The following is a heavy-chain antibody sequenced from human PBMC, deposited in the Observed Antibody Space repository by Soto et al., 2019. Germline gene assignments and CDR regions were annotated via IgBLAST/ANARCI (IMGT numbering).Heavy chain of an antibody. D-gene: IGHD2-15*01. V-gene: IGHV4-39*01. CDR3: APLSVSLSGPYGIHV. CDR2: MFYSGLT. Sequence: PSETLSLTCSVSCYSVTSSDYYWAWIRQPPGKGLEWIGSMFYSGLTYYNPSLKGRVTLSVDTSKNQFSVRLNSVTAADTAVYYCAPLSVSLSGPYGIHVWGQGTTVTVSS. J-gene: IGHJ6*02. CDR1: CYSVTSSDYY.